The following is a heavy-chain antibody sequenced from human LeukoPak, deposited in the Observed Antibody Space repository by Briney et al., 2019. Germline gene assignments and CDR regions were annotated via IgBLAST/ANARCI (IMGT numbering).Heavy chain of an antibody. J-gene: IGHJ4*02. Sequence: ASVKVSCKASGYTFTSYYMHWVRQAPGQGLEWMGIINPSGGSTSYAQKFQGRVTMTRDTSTSTVYMELSSLRSEDTAVYYCARSGYGSGSRKGRTFDYWGQGTLVTVPS. CDR1: GYTFTSYY. V-gene: IGHV1-46*01. D-gene: IGHD3-10*01. CDR3: ARSGYGSGSRKGRTFDY. CDR2: INPSGGST.